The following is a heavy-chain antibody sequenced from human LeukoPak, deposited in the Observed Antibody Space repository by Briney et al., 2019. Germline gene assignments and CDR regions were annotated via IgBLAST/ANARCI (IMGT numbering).Heavy chain of an antibody. Sequence: ASVKVSCKASGYTFTGYYMHWVRQAPGQGLEWMGWINPNSGGTNYAQKFQGRVTMTRDTSISTAYMELSSLRSEDTAVYYCARDPRPSYDSSDYYYPGDYWGQGTLVTVSS. V-gene: IGHV1-2*02. D-gene: IGHD3-22*01. CDR3: ARDPRPSYDSSDYYYPGDY. J-gene: IGHJ4*02. CDR1: GYTFTGYY. CDR2: INPNSGGT.